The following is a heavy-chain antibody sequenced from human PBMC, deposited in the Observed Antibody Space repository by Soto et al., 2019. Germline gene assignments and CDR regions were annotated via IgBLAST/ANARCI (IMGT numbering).Heavy chain of an antibody. D-gene: IGHD3-22*01. CDR1: EDTFRNYA. CDR3: ASTKYDSSAYYYWYLGL. J-gene: IGHJ2*01. Sequence: QVELVQSGAEVKKPGSSVKVSCQASEDTFRNYAISWVRQAPGQGLEWMGGIIPIFGTANYAQKFQGRVKITADTSANTVSLELRSLRSEDTAVYYCASTKYDSSAYYYWYLGLWGRGTLVTVSS. V-gene: IGHV1-69*06. CDR2: IIPIFGTA.